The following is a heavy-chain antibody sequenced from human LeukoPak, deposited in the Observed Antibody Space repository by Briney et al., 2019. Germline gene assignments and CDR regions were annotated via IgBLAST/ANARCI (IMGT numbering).Heavy chain of an antibody. CDR1: GYTFTGYY. Sequence: GASVKVSCKASGYTFTGYYMHWVRQAPGQGLEWMGWINPNSGGTNYAQKFQGRVTMTRDTSISTAYMELSRLRSDDTAVYYCARDAIFGPPPNWFDPWGQGTLVTVCS. D-gene: IGHD3-3*01. CDR3: ARDAIFGPPPNWFDP. CDR2: INPNSGGT. J-gene: IGHJ5*02. V-gene: IGHV1-2*02.